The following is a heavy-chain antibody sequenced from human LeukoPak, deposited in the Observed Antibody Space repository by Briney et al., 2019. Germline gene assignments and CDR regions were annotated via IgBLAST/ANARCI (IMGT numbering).Heavy chain of an antibody. Sequence: GGSLRLSCAASGFTVSSNYMGWVRQAPGKGLEWVSVIYSGGSTYYADSVKGRFTICRDNSKNTLYLQMSSLRAEDAAVYYCAREGGYQYYYAMDVWGQGTTVTVSS. CDR2: IYSGGST. CDR3: AREGGYQYYYAMDV. CDR1: GFTVSSNY. J-gene: IGHJ6*02. D-gene: IGHD3-16*01. V-gene: IGHV3-53*01.